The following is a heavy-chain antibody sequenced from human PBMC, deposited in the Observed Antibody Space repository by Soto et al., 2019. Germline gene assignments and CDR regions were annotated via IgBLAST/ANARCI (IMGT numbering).Heavy chain of an antibody. D-gene: IGHD2-15*01. Sequence: QVQLQESGPGLVKPSQTLSLTCTVSGGSISSGGYYWSWIRQHPGKGLEWIGYIYYSGSTYYNPSLKSRGTISVDTAKNQFSLKLSSVTAAYTAVYYCARVNCSGGSCYSGVWFPDYWGQGTLVTVSS. CDR2: IYYSGST. V-gene: IGHV4-31*03. J-gene: IGHJ4*02. CDR1: GGSISSGGYY. CDR3: ARVNCSGGSCYSGVWFPDY.